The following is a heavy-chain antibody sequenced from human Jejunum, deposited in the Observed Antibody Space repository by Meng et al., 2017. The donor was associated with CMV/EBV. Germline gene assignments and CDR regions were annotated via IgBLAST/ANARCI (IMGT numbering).Heavy chain of an antibody. D-gene: IGHD2-2*01. CDR3: AKDKVLVSPYYYGMDV. J-gene: IGHJ6*02. V-gene: IGHV3-30*02. Sequence: FSRHGLHWVRQAPVKGLEGVAFIRHDGTTKYHADSVKGRFTISRDNSKNTLYLQMDNLRVEDTAVYYCAKDKVLVSPYYYGMDVWGQGTTVTVSS. CDR2: IRHDGTTK. CDR1: FSRHG.